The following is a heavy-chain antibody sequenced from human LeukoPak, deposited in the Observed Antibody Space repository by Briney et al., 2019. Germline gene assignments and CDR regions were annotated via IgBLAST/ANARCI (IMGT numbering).Heavy chain of an antibody. CDR1: GYTFTSYA. D-gene: IGHD2-2*01. CDR2: INLNTGGT. Sequence: ASVKVSCKASGYTFTSYAMNWVRQAPGQGLEWMGWINLNTGGTNYAQKFDGRFSMTRDTSTSTVYMELSSLRSEDTAVYYCARGADYQLLPWGQGTLVTASS. CDR3: ARGADYQLLP. V-gene: IGHV1-2*02. J-gene: IGHJ5*02.